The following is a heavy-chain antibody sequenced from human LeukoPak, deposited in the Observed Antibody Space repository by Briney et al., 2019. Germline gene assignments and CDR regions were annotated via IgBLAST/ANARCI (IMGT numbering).Heavy chain of an antibody. CDR1: GFTFSTYA. CDR3: ASGERPRSYSSSDY. V-gene: IGHV3-21*01. Sequence: GGSLRLSCAASGFTFSTYAMNWVRQGPGKGLEWVSSISGSSTYMYYADSVKGRLTVSRDNAKNSLYLQMSSLRVEDTAVYYCASGERPRSYSSSDYWGQGTLVTVSS. CDR2: ISGSSTYM. J-gene: IGHJ4*02. D-gene: IGHD6-6*01.